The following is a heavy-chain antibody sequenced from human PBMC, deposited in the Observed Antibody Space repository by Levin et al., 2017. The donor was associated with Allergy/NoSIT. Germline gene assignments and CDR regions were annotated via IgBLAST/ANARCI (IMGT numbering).Heavy chain of an antibody. CDR1: GFTFSSYS. CDR3: AYGSGSYYYYYGLDV. J-gene: IGHJ6*02. D-gene: IGHD3-10*01. Sequence: GESLKISCAASGFTFSSYSINWVRQAPGKGLEWVSYISSNSRTIYYADSVKGRFTISRDNAKNSLYLQMNSLRAEDTAVYYCAYGSGSYYYYYGLDVWGQGTTVTVSS. CDR2: ISSNSRTI. V-gene: IGHV3-48*01.